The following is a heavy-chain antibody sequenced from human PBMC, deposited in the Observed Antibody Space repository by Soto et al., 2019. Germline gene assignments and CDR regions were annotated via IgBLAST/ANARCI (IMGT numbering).Heavy chain of an antibody. CDR2: ISSRSSSI. J-gene: IGHJ6*03. D-gene: IGHD3-3*01. CDR1: GFTFSSYS. CDR3: ARLTKGDGYDFWSGFYYMDV. Sequence: EVQLVESGGGLVQPGGSLRLSCAASGFTFSSYSMKWVRQAPGKGLEWVSYISSRSSSIYYADSVKGRFTISRDNAKNSLFLQMHSLRAEDTAVYYCARLTKGDGYDFWSGFYYMDVWGKGTTVTLSS. V-gene: IGHV3-48*01.